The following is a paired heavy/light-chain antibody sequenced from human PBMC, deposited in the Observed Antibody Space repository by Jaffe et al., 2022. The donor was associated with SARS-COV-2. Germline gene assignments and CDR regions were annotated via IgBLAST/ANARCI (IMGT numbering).Light chain of an antibody. CDR1: QGISSH. CDR3: QQLNSYPLT. V-gene: IGKV1-9*01. J-gene: IGKJ4*01. CDR2: AAS. Sequence: DIQLTQSPSFLSASVGDRVTISCRASQGISSHLAWYQQKPGKAPKLLIYAASTLQSGVPSRFSGSGSGTEFTLTISSLQPEDFATFYCQQLNSYPLTFGGGTKVDIK.
Heavy chain of an antibody. CDR2: VSSSSGDI. J-gene: IGHJ6*02. V-gene: IGHV3-21*01. CDR1: GFNFRNYR. D-gene: IGHD3-22*01. Sequence: EVQLVESGGGLVKPGGSLRLSCAASGFNFRNYRMNWVRQAPGKGLEWVSSVSSSSGDIYYADSVEGRFTVSRDNSKNALYLQMNTLRAEDTAVYYCARVYDSNGYLPGGGADYYFFYGMDVWGQGTTVTVSS. CDR3: ARVYDSNGYLPGGGADYYFFYGMDV.